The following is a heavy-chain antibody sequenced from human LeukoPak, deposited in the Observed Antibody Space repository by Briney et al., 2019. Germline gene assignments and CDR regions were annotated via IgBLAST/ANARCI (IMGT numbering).Heavy chain of an antibody. Sequence: PGGSLRLSCAASGFTFSSYAMSWVRQAPGKGLEWVSAISGSGGSTYYADSVKGRFTISRDNSKNTLFLQMNSLRAEDTALYYCARDFCSGGSCYLFDFWGQGTLVTVSS. CDR2: ISGSGGST. D-gene: IGHD2-15*01. CDR1: GFTFSSYA. V-gene: IGHV3-23*01. CDR3: ARDFCSGGSCYLFDF. J-gene: IGHJ4*02.